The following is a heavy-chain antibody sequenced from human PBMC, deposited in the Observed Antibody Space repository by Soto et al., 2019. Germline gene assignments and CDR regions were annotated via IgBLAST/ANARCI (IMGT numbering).Heavy chain of an antibody. J-gene: IGHJ4*02. D-gene: IGHD3-10*01. Sequence: EVQLLESGGGLVQPGGSLRLSCAASGFTFSTYAMSWVRQAPGKGLEWVSGMGGSGGSTYYPDSVKGRFTISRDNPKNTPYLQMNTLRAENTAVYYCMNLYSYGSGSYYKWGQGTLVTVSS. V-gene: IGHV3-23*01. CDR1: GFTFSTYA. CDR2: MGGSGGST. CDR3: MNLYSYGSGSYYK.